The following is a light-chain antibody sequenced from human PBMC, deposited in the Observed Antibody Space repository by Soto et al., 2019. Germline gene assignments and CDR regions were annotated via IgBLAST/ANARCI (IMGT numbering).Light chain of an antibody. CDR2: TSF. CDR3: KQYNNWWK. Sequence: DIQKTQSPSTLAASVVDKVTITCRASQSISRWLAWYQQKPGEAPNLLIHTSFTLYSGVPSRFSGTGSGTDFTLTISSLQSEDFAVYYCKQYNNWWKCGQGTKVDIK. J-gene: IGKJ1*01. V-gene: IGKV1-5*01. CDR1: QSISRW.